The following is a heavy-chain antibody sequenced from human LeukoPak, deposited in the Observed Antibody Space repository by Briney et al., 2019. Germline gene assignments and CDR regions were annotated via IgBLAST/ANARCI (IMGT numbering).Heavy chain of an antibody. CDR2: ISSSSSYI. D-gene: IGHD3-22*01. CDR1: GFTFSSYS. J-gene: IGHJ5*02. Sequence: GGSLRLSCAASGFTFSSYSVNWVRQALGKGLEWVSSISSSSSYIYYADSVKGRFTISRDNAKNSLYLQMNSLRAEDTAVYYCASHDSSGPPGAWGQGTLVTVSS. V-gene: IGHV3-21*01. CDR3: ASHDSSGPPGA.